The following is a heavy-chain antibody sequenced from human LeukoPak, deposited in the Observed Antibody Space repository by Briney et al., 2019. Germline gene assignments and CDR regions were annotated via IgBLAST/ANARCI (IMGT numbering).Heavy chain of an antibody. D-gene: IGHD5-12*01. CDR3: AKDLDSTTYEYYFDY. V-gene: IGHV3-23*01. CDR2: IGAGGTFT. Sequence: PGGSLRLSCTASGFTFSSYAMNWVRQAPGKGLEWVSGIGAGGTFTYYADSVKGRFTISRDNSRTTLYLQMNSLRADDTAVYYCAKDLDSTTYEYYFDYWGQGTLVTVSS. J-gene: IGHJ4*02. CDR1: GFTFSSYA.